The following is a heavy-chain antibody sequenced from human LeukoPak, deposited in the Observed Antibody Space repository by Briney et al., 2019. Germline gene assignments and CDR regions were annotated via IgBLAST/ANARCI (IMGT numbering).Heavy chain of an antibody. J-gene: IGHJ4*02. CDR2: IYSSGST. Sequence: SETLSLTCAVSGGSISSNYWSWIRQPPGKGLEWIGYIYSSGSTNFNPSLKSRVTISLNASKNQFSLKLSSVTAADTAVYYCARSPTSMVIDFWGQGTLVTVSS. CDR1: GGSISSNY. V-gene: IGHV4-4*09. D-gene: IGHD5-18*01. CDR3: ARSPTSMVIDF.